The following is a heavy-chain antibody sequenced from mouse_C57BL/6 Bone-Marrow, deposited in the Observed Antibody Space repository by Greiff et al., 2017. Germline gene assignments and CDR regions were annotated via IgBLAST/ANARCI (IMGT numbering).Heavy chain of an antibody. CDR2: VYPGDGDT. CDR1: GYAFSSSW. CDR3: ARGAIYFDY. Sequence: VQLQQSGPELVKPGASVKISCKASGYAFSSSWMNWVEQRPGKGLEWIGRVYPGDGDTNYNGKFKGKATLTADNSSSTAYMQLSSLTSEDSAVYFCARGAIYFDYWGQGTTLTVSS. V-gene: IGHV1-82*01. J-gene: IGHJ2*01.